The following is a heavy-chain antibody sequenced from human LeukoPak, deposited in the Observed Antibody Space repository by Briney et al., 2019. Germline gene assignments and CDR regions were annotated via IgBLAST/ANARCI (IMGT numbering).Heavy chain of an antibody. Sequence: SVKVSCKASGGTFSSYAISWVRQAPGQGLEWMGGIIPIFGTANYAQKFQGRVTITADESTSTAYMELSSLRSEDTAVYYCARVTWYCSSTSCPRDYYYYYYMDVWGKGTTVTTSS. J-gene: IGHJ6*03. V-gene: IGHV1-69*13. D-gene: IGHD2-2*01. CDR2: IIPIFGTA. CDR3: ARVTWYCSSTSCPRDYYYYYYMDV. CDR1: GGTFSSYA.